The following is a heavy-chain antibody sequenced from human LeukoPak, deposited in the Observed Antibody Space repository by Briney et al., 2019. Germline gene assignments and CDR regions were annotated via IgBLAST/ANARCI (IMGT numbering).Heavy chain of an antibody. J-gene: IGHJ4*02. V-gene: IGHV3-74*01. Sequence: PGGSLRLSCAASGFTFSTYWMHWVRQAPGKGLVWVSRIKSDGSSTTYADSVKGRFTVSRDNAKNTLYLQMNSLRAEDTAVYYCVRDYYGAGDYWGQGTLDTVSS. CDR2: IKSDGSST. CDR1: GFTFSTYW. CDR3: VRDYYGAGDY. D-gene: IGHD3-3*01.